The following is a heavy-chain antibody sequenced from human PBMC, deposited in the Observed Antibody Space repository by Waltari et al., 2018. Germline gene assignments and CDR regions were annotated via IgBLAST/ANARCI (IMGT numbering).Heavy chain of an antibody. D-gene: IGHD5-12*01. CDR3: ARASSRDGYNYYFDY. CDR1: GDTFTGYD. Sequence: QVQLVQSGAEVKKPGASVTVSCKASGDTFTGYDMHWVRQAPGQGLEWMGWINPNSGGTNYAQKFQGRVTMTRDTSISTAYMELSRLRSDDTAVYYCARASSRDGYNYYFDYWGQGTLVTVSS. V-gene: IGHV1-2*02. J-gene: IGHJ4*02. CDR2: INPNSGGT.